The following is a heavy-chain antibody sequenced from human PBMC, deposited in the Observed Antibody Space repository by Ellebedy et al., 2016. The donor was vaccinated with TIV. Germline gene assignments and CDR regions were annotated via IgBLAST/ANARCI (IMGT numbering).Heavy chain of an antibody. J-gene: IGHJ3*02. CDR3: ARDRDYGDYEEGFDI. D-gene: IGHD4-17*01. CDR2: ISGYNANT. CDR1: GFAFSNYG. Sequence: ASVKVSXXASGFAFSNYGFSWVRQAPGQGLEWMGWISGYNANTNYAESLQGRLTMTRDRSTSTAYMELRSLRSDDTAIHFCARDRDYGDYEEGFDIWGQGTMVTVSS. V-gene: IGHV1-18*01.